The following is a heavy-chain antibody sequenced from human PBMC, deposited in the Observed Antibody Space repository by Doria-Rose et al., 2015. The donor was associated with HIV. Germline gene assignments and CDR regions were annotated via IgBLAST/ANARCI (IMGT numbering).Heavy chain of an antibody. D-gene: IGHD1-26*01. CDR2: IFYTGST. J-gene: IGHJ4*02. CDR3: ARVLSGTYDY. Sequence: QVQLQESGPGLVKPSETLSLTCSVSGGSISHYYWSWIRQPPGKGLEYIGDIFYTGSTNHSHSLKSRVSISIDTSKTKFSLRLSSVTAADTAVYYCARVLSGTYDYWGQGTLVTVSS. CDR1: GGSISHYY. V-gene: IGHV4-59*01.